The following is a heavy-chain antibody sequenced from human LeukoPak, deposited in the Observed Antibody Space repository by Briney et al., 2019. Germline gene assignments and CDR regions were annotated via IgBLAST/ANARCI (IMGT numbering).Heavy chain of an antibody. CDR1: GSPFRAYA. CDR3: AELGITMIGGV. Sequence: GGSRRLSCPAFGSPFRAYAMNGSGQAPGRGLEWVSSISSSSSTIYYADSVKGRFTISRDNAKNSLYLQMNSLRAEDTAVYYCAELGITMIGGVWGKGTTVTTSS. V-gene: IGHV3-48*04. J-gene: IGHJ6*04. D-gene: IGHD3-10*02. CDR2: ISSSSSTI.